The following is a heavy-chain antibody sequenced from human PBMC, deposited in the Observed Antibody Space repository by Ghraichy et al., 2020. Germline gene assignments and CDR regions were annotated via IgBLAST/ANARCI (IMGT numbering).Heavy chain of an antibody. V-gene: IGHV3-43*02. Sequence: LSLTCAASGFTFDDYAMHWVRQAPGKGLEWVSLISGDGGSTYYADSVKGRFTISRDNSKNSLYLQMNSLRTEDTALYYCAKDSGRYYDSSKYGMDVWGQGTTVTVSS. CDR2: ISGDGGST. CDR3: AKDSGRYYDSSKYGMDV. J-gene: IGHJ6*02. CDR1: GFTFDDYA. D-gene: IGHD3-22*01.